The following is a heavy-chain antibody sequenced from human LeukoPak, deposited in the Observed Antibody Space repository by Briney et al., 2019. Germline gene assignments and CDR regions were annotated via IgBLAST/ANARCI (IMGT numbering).Heavy chain of an antibody. V-gene: IGHV3-30*03. CDR1: GFTFSSYG. J-gene: IGHJ4*02. CDR2: ISYDGSNK. D-gene: IGHD3-22*01. Sequence: PGGSLRLSCAASGFTFSSYGMHWVRQAPGKGLEWVAVISYDGSNKYYADSVKGRFTISRDNSKNTLYLQMNSLRAEDTAVYYCARESESYDSSGSTFGYWGQGTLVTVSS. CDR3: ARESESYDSSGSTFGY.